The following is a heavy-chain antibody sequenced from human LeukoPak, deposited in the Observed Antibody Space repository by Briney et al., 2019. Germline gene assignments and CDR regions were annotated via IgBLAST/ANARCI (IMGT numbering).Heavy chain of an antibody. CDR2: IHPNSGGT. Sequence: EASVKVSCKASGYTFTGYYLHWVRQAPGQGLEWMGWIHPNSGGTNSAQKFQGRVTMTRDTSISTAYMELSSLRSDDTAVYYCARGMTTVTRSFLRRHYYFDYWGQGTLVTVSS. CDR1: GYTFTGYY. V-gene: IGHV1-2*02. J-gene: IGHJ4*02. CDR3: ARGMTTVTRSFLRRHYYFDY. D-gene: IGHD4-17*01.